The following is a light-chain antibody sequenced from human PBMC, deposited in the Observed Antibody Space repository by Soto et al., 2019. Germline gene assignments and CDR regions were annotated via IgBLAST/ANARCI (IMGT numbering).Light chain of an antibody. J-gene: IGKJ4*01. V-gene: IGKV1-6*02. Sequence: AIQMTQSPSFLSASVGDRVTITCRSRHYIRDDVGWYQQKPGKAPRLLIFGAYKLQSGVPSRFSGSGSATEFTLTISSLQPEDFATYYCLQDYSNPLTFGGGTKVEI. CDR1: HYIRDD. CDR3: LQDYSNPLT. CDR2: GAY.